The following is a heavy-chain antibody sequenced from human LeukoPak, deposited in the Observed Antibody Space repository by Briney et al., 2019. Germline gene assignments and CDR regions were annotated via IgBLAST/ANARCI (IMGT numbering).Heavy chain of an antibody. CDR2: IWYDGSNK. J-gene: IGHJ4*02. CDR3: AKPRNYDILTGYYF. Sequence: GVSLRLSCAASGFTFSSYGMHWVRQAPGKGLEWVAVIWYDGSNKYYADSVKGRFTISRDNSKNTLYLQMNSLRAEDTAVYYCAKPRNYDILTGYYFWGQGTLVTVSS. CDR1: GFTFSSYG. D-gene: IGHD3-9*01. V-gene: IGHV3-33*06.